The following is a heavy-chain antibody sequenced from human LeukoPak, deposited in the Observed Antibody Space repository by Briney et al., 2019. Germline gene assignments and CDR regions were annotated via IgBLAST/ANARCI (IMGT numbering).Heavy chain of an antibody. V-gene: IGHV3-23*01. CDR3: AKYGGSYHTPFDY. CDR1: GFTFSSYA. Sequence: GGSLRLSCAASGFTFSSYAMSWVRQAPGQGLEWVSAISGSGGSTYYADSVKGRFTISRDNSKNTLYLQMNSLRAEDTAVYYCAKYGGSYHTPFDYWGQGTLVTVSS. J-gene: IGHJ4*02. D-gene: IGHD1-26*01. CDR2: ISGSGGST.